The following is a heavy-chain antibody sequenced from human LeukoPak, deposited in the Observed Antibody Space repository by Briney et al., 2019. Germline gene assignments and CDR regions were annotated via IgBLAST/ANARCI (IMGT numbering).Heavy chain of an antibody. CDR3: ARGQRASDP. Sequence: GGSLRLSCAASGFTFSSYAMSWVRQAPGKGLEWVANIKQDGSEKYYVDSVKGRFTISRDNAKNSLYLQRNSLRAEDTAVYYCARGQRASDPWSQGTLVTVSS. V-gene: IGHV3-7*01. CDR2: IKQDGSEK. J-gene: IGHJ5*02. CDR1: GFTFSSYA.